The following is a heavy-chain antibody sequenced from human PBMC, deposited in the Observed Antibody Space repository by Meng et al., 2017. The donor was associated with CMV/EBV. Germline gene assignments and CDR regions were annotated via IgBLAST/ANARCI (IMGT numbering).Heavy chain of an antibody. J-gene: IGHJ6*02. CDR1: GFTFSSYS. Sequence: GESLKISCAASGFTFSSYSMNWVRQAPGKGLEWVSSISSSSSYIYYVDSVKGRFTISRDNAKNSLYLQMNSLRAEDTAVYYCAKFYDTTGGYYYYGMDVWGQGTTVTVSS. V-gene: IGHV3-21*04. CDR3: AKFYDTTGGYYYYGMDV. CDR2: ISSSSSYI. D-gene: IGHD3-22*01.